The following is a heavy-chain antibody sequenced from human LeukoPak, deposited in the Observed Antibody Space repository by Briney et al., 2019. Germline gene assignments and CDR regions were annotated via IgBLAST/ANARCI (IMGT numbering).Heavy chain of an antibody. CDR1: GFSISDYY. CDR2: ITSGAGST. Sequence: PGGSLRPSCDASGFSISDYYMSWIRQSPGKGLEWISYITSGAGSTKYADSVKGRFTISRDRAKNSVALQLNSLRAEDTAVYYCTKERRGTYYAFESWGQGTLVTVSS. J-gene: IGHJ4*02. V-gene: IGHV3-11*01. CDR3: TKERRGTYYAFES. D-gene: IGHD3-16*01.